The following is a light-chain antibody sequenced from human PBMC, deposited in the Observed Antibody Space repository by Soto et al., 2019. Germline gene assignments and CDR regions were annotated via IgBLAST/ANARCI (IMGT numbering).Light chain of an antibody. CDR3: QQYNNWPRT. CDR2: DAS. V-gene: IGKV3-15*01. CDR1: QSVGSN. Sequence: EIVMTQSPATLSVSPGERATLSCRASQSVGSNLAWFQQKPGQAPRLLIFDASTRATAIPARFSGSGSGTEFTLTISSLQSEDFAVYYCQQYNNWPRTFGPGTKVDIK. J-gene: IGKJ3*01.